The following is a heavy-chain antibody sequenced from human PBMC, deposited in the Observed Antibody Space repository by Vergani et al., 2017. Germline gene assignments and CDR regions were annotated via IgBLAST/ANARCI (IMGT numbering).Heavy chain of an antibody. CDR2: IKQDGSEK. V-gene: IGHV3-7*03. J-gene: IGHJ5*02. CDR1: GFTFSSYW. Sequence: EVQLVESGGGLVQPGGSLRLSCAASGFTFSSYWMSWVRQAPGKGLEWVANIKQDGSEKYYVDSVKGRFTISRDNAKNSLYLQMNSLRAEDTAVYYCAREPSDFDSSGYWPLFDPWGQGTLVTVSS. D-gene: IGHD3-22*01. CDR3: AREPSDFDSSGYWPLFDP.